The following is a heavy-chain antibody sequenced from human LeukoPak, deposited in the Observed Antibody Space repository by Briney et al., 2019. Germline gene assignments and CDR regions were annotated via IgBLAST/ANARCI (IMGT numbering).Heavy chain of an antibody. V-gene: IGHV1-2*04. CDR3: ARERAPQGYCSSTSCYHFDY. Sequence: GASVKVSCEASGYTFTGYYMHWVRQAPGQGLEWMGWINPNSGGTNYAQKFQGWVTMTRDTSISTAYMELSRLRSDDTAVYYCARERAPQGYCSSTSCYHFDYWGQGTLVTVSS. D-gene: IGHD2-2*01. CDR1: GYTFTGYY. J-gene: IGHJ4*02. CDR2: INPNSGGT.